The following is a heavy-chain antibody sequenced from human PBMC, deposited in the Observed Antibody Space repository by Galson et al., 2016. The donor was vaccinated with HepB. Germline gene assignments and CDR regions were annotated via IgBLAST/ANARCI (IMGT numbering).Heavy chain of an antibody. V-gene: IGHV3-30*18. Sequence: SLRLSCAASGFIFSRHGMHWVRQAPGKGLEWVAAISFDGGNKYYADSVKGRFTISRDNSKNTLFLQMNSLRGEDTAVYYCAKVAAVAVLVWNDYWGQGTLVTVSS. CDR1: GFIFSRHG. CDR2: ISFDGGNK. J-gene: IGHJ4*02. CDR3: AKVAAVAVLVWNDY. D-gene: IGHD6-19*01.